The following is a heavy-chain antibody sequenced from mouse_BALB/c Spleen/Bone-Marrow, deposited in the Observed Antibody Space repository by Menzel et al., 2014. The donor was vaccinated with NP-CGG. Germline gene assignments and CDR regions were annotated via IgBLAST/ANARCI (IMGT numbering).Heavy chain of an antibody. J-gene: IGHJ4*01. CDR2: IHYSGST. Sequence: VQLQQPGPDLVKPSQSLSLTCTVTGYSITSGYSWHWIRQFPGNKLEWMGYIHYSGSTTYNPSLKSRISITRDTSKNQFFLQLNSVTTEDTATYDGARRGGNPYAMDYWGQGTSVTVSS. V-gene: IGHV3-1*02. CDR1: GYSITSGYS. CDR3: ARRGGNPYAMDY.